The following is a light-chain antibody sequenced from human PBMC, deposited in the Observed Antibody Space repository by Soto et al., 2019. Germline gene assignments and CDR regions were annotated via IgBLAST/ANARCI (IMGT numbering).Light chain of an antibody. Sequence: DIKMTQSPSTLSASVGDTVTVTFGASQSVSGWLAWYQQKPGEAPKLLIYDASALPRGVPSRFSGSGSGTKFTLTIASLQPDDFATYYCQQYETFSGTFGPGTKVDIK. CDR3: QQYETFSGT. V-gene: IGKV1-5*01. J-gene: IGKJ1*01. CDR1: QSVSGW. CDR2: DAS.